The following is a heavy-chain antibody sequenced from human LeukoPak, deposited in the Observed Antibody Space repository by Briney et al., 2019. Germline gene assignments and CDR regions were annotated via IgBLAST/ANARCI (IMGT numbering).Heavy chain of an antibody. Sequence: GGSLRLSCAASGFTFDDYGMRWVRQAPGKGLEWVSGINWNGGRTGYADSVKGRFTISRDNAKNSLYLQMNSLRAEDTALSYCARDSSGIAVGGTGDYWGQGTLVAVSS. D-gene: IGHD6-19*01. V-gene: IGHV3-20*04. CDR1: GFTFDDYG. J-gene: IGHJ4*02. CDR2: INWNGGRT. CDR3: ARDSSGIAVGGTGDY.